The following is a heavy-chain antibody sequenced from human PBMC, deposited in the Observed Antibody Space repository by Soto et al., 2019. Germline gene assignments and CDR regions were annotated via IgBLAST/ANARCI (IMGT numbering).Heavy chain of an antibody. CDR2: IDHSGYT. CDR1: GGSFSGYY. CDR3: ARGRDWFDP. V-gene: IGHV4-34*01. Sequence: SETRSLRCAVYGGSFSGYYWNWIRHLPGNGLEWIGEIDHSGYTNHNPPIKSRVTISVDTSKNQFSLRLTSVPAADTAVYYCARGRDWFDPWGQGTLITVSS. J-gene: IGHJ5*02.